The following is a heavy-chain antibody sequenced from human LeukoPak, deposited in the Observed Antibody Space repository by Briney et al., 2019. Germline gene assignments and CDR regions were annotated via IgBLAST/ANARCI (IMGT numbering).Heavy chain of an antibody. V-gene: IGHV1-69*04. D-gene: IGHD2-21*02. Sequence: GSSVKVSCKASGGTFSSYTISWVRQAPGQGLEWMGRIIPILGIANYAQKFQGRVTITADKSTSTAYIELSSLRSEDTAVYYCAREAPYCGGDCPEPGFDPWGQGTLVTVSS. CDR1: GGTFSSYT. CDR2: IIPILGIA. CDR3: AREAPYCGGDCPEPGFDP. J-gene: IGHJ5*02.